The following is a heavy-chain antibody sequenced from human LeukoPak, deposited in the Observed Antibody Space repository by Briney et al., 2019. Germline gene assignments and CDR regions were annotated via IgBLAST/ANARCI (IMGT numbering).Heavy chain of an antibody. J-gene: IGHJ6*03. CDR3: ARDPYSGSYGNYYYYFMDV. V-gene: IGHV3-21*01. CDR2: ITSGSSYI. Sequence: GGSLRLSCAASRFTFSSYNMNWVRQAPGKGLEWVSSITSGSSYIYYADSVKGRFTISRDNAKNSLYLQMNSLRAEDTAVYYCARDPYSGSYGNYYYYFMDVWGKGTTVTISS. CDR1: RFTFSSYN. D-gene: IGHD1-26*01.